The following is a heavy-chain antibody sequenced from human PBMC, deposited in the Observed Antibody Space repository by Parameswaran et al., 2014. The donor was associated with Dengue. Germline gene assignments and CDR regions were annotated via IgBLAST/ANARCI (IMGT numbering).Heavy chain of an antibody. V-gene: IGHV3-23*01. J-gene: IGHJ5*02. CDR3: AKEMYSSSWYRRGADP. CDR2: ISGSGGST. D-gene: IGHD6-13*01. Sequence: RWIRQPPGKGLEWVSAISGSGGSTYYADSVKGRFTISRDNSKNTLYLQMNSLRAEDTAVYYCAKEMYSSSWYRRGADPWGQGTLVTVSS.